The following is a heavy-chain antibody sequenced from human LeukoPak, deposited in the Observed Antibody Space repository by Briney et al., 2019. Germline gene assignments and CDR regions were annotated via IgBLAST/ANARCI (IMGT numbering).Heavy chain of an antibody. Sequence: PSETLSLTCTVSGGSISRSSYYWGWIRQPPGKGLEWIGSIYESESTYYNPSLKSRVTISVDTSKNQFSLKLSSVTAADSAVYYCARGYGRSYSSSFYVGNWFDPWGQGTLVTVSS. D-gene: IGHD6-13*01. CDR3: ARGYGRSYSSSFYVGNWFDP. V-gene: IGHV4-39*01. CDR2: IYESEST. J-gene: IGHJ5*02. CDR1: GGSISRSSYY.